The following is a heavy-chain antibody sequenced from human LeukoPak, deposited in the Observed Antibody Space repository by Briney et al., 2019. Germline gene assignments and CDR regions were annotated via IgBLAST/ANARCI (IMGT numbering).Heavy chain of an antibody. D-gene: IGHD3-16*01. CDR3: AREDNGGATDDGFDV. Sequence: PGGSLRLSCAASGFAVSNKFMYWVRQAPGKGLEWVSVIRVGDVTHYADSVKGRFTTSRDSSKNTVYLQMEGLRVEDTAVYYCAREDNGGATDDGFDVWGRGTVVIVSS. CDR2: IRVGDVT. CDR1: GFAVSNKF. V-gene: IGHV3-53*01. J-gene: IGHJ3*01.